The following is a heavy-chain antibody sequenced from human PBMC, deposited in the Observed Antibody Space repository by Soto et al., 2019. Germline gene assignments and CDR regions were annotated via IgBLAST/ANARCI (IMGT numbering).Heavy chain of an antibody. CDR3: ASPQRRSSGWSYY. V-gene: IGHV3-72*01. CDR1: GFTFSDHY. D-gene: IGHD6-19*01. CDR2: IRNKANGYIT. Sequence: PGGSLRLSCEASGFTFSDHYMDWVRQAPGKGLEWVGRIRNKANGYITEYAASVQGRFSISRDESKNSLYLQMNTLKTEDTALYYCASPQRRSSGWSYYWDRXVLVTVSS. J-gene: IGHJ4*02.